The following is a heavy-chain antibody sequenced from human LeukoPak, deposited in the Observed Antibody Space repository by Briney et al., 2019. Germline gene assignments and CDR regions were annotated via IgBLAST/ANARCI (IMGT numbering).Heavy chain of an antibody. CDR2: ISAYNGNT. J-gene: IGHJ4*02. CDR3: ARGRGRWELLSQYYFDY. Sequence: ASVKVSCKASGYTFTSYGISWVRQAPGQGLEWMGWISAYNGNTNHAQKLQGRVTMTTDTSTSTAYMELRSLRSDDTAVYYCARGRGRWELLSQYYFDYWGQGTLVTVSS. CDR1: GYTFTSYG. V-gene: IGHV1-18*01. D-gene: IGHD1-26*01.